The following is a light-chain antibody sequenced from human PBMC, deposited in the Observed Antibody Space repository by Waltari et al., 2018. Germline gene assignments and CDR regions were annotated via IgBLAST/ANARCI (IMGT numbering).Light chain of an antibody. CDR2: LAS. V-gene: IGKV4-1*01. CDR3: QQFYNTPWT. J-gene: IGKJ1*01. CDR1: QSVLSSSNNKNY. Sequence: DIVMTQSPDSLAVSLGERATINCKSSQSVLSSSNNKNYLVWYQQNPGQPPQLLIYLASTRESGVPDRFTGSGSGTDFALTISSLQAEDVAVYYCQQFYNTPWTFGQGTKVEIK.